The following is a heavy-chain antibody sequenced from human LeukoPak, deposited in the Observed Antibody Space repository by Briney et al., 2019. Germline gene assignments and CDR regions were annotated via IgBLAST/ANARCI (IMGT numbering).Heavy chain of an antibody. CDR2: ISAYNGNT. CDR1: GYTFTSYG. CDR3: ARTYSSGWYGRDFDY. D-gene: IGHD6-19*01. Sequence: ASVKVSCKASGYTFTSYGISWVRQAPGQGLEWMGWISAYNGNTNYAQKLQGGVTMTTDTSTSTAYMELRSLRSDDTAVYYCARTYSSGWYGRDFDYWGQGTLVTVSS. J-gene: IGHJ4*02. V-gene: IGHV1-18*01.